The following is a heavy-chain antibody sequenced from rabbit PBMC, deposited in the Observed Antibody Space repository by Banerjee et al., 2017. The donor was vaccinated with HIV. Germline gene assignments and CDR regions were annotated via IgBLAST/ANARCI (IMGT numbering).Heavy chain of an antibody. CDR2: IYTGSSGIT. V-gene: IGHV1S45*01. Sequence: QEQLEESGGDLVKPEGSLTLTCTASGFSFSSSYWISWVRQAPGKGLEWIACIYTGSSGITYYASWAKGRFTISKTSSTTVTLQMTSLTAADTATYFCARDSWNGPFDRWNLWGQGTLVTVS. CDR1: GFSFSSSYW. D-gene: IGHD3-3*01. J-gene: IGHJ3*01. CDR3: ARDSWNGPFDRWNL.